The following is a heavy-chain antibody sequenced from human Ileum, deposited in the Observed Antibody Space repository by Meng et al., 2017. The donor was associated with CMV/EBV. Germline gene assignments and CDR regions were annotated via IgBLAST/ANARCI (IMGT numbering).Heavy chain of an antibody. D-gene: IGHD3/OR15-3a*01. J-gene: IGHJ3*02. Sequence: GESLKISCAASGFTFNEYTMMWVRQSPGKGPEWVSSISRSSTYIYYADSVKGRFTISRDNAKNSLYLQMNSLRAEDTALYYCARDQGLENADDAFDIWGQGTMVTVSS. CDR2: ISRSSTYI. CDR1: GFTFNEYT. V-gene: IGHV3-21*04. CDR3: ARDQGLENADDAFDI.